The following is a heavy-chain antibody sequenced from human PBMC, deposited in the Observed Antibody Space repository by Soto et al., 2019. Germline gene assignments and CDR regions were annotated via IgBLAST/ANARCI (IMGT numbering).Heavy chain of an antibody. CDR1: GFTFSGHW. CDR3: ARDRAFCSGTNCRRGSIYYYYMDV. D-gene: IGHD2-2*01. Sequence: EVHLVESGGGLVQPGGSLRLSCQASGFTFSGHWISWVGQPPGKGLEWLAHIKQDGSETFYVGSVKGRFTISRDNAKNSLDLQMNSLRAEDTALYYCARDRAFCSGTNCRRGSIYYYYMDVWGNGTTVTVSS. CDR2: IKQDGSET. V-gene: IGHV3-7*01. J-gene: IGHJ6*03.